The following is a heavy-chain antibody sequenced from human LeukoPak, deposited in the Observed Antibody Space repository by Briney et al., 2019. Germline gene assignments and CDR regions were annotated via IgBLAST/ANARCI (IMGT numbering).Heavy chain of an antibody. CDR2: INPSGGST. J-gene: IGHJ3*02. V-gene: IGHV1-46*01. CDR1: GYTFTGYY. D-gene: IGHD3-10*01. CDR3: AREKSGRSVGAKTGAFDI. Sequence: WASVKVSCKASGYTFTGYYMHWVRQAPGQGLEWMGIINPSGGSTSYAQKFQGRVTMTRDTSTSTVYMELSSLRSEDTAVYYCAREKSGRSVGAKTGAFDIWGQGTMVTVSS.